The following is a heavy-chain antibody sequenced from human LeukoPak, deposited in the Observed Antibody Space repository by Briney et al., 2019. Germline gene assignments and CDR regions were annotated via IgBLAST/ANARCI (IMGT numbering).Heavy chain of an antibody. J-gene: IGHJ4*02. V-gene: IGHV4-30-4*01. CDR2: IYYSGST. CDR3: ARERRPGVPGHFDY. D-gene: IGHD7-27*01. CDR1: GGSISSGDYY. Sequence: SQTLSLTCTVSGGSISSGDYYWSWIRQPPGKGLEWIGYIYYSGSTYYNPSLESRVTISVDTSKNQFSLKLSSVTAADTAVYYCARERRPGVPGHFDYWGQGTLVTVSS.